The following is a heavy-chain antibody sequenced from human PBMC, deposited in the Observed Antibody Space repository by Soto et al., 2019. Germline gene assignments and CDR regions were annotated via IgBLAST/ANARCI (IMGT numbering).Heavy chain of an antibody. CDR1: GGSISSYY. V-gene: IGHV4-59*05. J-gene: IGHJ6*02. D-gene: IGHD5-12*01. Sequence: SETLSLTCTVSGGSISSYYWSWIRQPPGKGLEWIGSIYYSGNTFYNPSLKSRVTISRDTSRNQFSLRLSSVTAADTAVYYCVSRLGYGYAMDVWGQGTTVT. CDR2: IYYSGNT. CDR3: VSRLGYGYAMDV.